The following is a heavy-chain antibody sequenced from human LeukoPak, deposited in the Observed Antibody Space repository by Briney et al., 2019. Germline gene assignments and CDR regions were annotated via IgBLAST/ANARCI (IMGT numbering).Heavy chain of an antibody. CDR1: GFNVSSNY. CDR3: ARGRVVAGAFDY. CDR2: IYSVGST. V-gene: IGHV3-66*01. Sequence: GGSLRLSCAASGFNVSSNYMSWVRQAPGKGLEWVSVIYSVGSTYYAASVKGRFTISRDNSKNTLYLQMTSLRAEDTAVYYCARGRVVAGAFDYWGQGTLVTVSS. J-gene: IGHJ4*02. D-gene: IGHD2-15*01.